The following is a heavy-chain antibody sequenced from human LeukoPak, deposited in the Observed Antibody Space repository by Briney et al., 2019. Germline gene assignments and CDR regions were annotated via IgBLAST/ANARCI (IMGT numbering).Heavy chain of an antibody. V-gene: IGHV4-34*01. D-gene: IGHD3-22*01. CDR1: GGSFSGYY. Sequence: SETLSLTCAVYGGSFSGYYWSWIRQPPGKGLEWIGEINHSGSTNYNPSLKSRVTISVDRSKNQFSLKLSSVTAADTAVYYCARAGGCYNSKGDAFDIWGQGTMVTVSS. CDR3: ARAGGCYNSKGDAFDI. CDR2: INHSGST. J-gene: IGHJ3*02.